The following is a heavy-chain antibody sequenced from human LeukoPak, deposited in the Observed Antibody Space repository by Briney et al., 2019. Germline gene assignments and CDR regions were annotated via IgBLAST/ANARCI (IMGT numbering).Heavy chain of an antibody. J-gene: IGHJ4*02. CDR3: ARHGYGSGSYYVDY. Sequence: GESLKISCKGSGYSFTSYWIGWVREMPGKGLEWMGIIYPGDSDTYYRPSFQGQVTISAHKSISTASLQWSSLKASDTAMYYCARHGYGSGSYYVDYWGQGTLVTVSS. D-gene: IGHD3-10*01. CDR1: GYSFTSYW. V-gene: IGHV5-51*01. CDR2: IYPGDSDT.